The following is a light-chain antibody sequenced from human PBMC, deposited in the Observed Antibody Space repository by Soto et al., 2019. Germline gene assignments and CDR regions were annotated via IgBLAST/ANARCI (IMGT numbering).Light chain of an antibody. CDR1: QDIRGA. CDR2: DVS. V-gene: IGKV1-13*02. CDR3: QQFNTCPIT. Sequence: AIQLTQSPSSLSASVGDRVTITCRASQDIRGALAWYQQKPGKPPKLLIFDVSSLQSGVPSRFSGSGSGTDFTLTISSLQPEDFATYYCQQFNTCPITFGQGTRLEI. J-gene: IGKJ5*01.